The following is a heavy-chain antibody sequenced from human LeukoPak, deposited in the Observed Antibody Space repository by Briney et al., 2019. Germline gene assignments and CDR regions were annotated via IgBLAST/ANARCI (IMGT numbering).Heavy chain of an antibody. J-gene: IGHJ4*02. Sequence: HPGGSLRLSCAASGFTFSSYAMHWVRQAPGKGLEWVAVISYDGSNKYYADSVKGRFTISRDNSKNTLYLQINSLRAEDTAVYYCARVPYGYTGDYWGQGTLVTVSS. CDR1: GFTFSSYA. CDR3: ARVPYGYTGDY. D-gene: IGHD5-18*01. CDR2: ISYDGSNK. V-gene: IGHV3-30*04.